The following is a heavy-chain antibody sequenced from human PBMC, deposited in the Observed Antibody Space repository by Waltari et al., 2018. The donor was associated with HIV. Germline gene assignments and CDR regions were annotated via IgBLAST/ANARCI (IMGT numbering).Heavy chain of an antibody. Sequence: EVQLLESGGGLVQPGGSLRLSCAASGFTFSSYAMSWVRQAPGKGLEWVSAISGSGGSTYYADSVKGRFTISRDNSKNTLYLQMNSLRAEDTAVYYCAKDIVVVPAASPAGGMDVWGQGTTVTVSS. CDR3: AKDIVVVPAASPAGGMDV. J-gene: IGHJ6*02. V-gene: IGHV3-23*01. CDR1: GFTFSSYA. D-gene: IGHD2-2*01. CDR2: ISGSGGST.